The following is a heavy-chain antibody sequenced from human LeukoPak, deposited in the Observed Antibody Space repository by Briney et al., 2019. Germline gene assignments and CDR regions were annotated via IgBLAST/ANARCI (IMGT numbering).Heavy chain of an antibody. CDR2: ISGYNGYT. V-gene: IGHV1-18*01. D-gene: IGHD4-17*01. CDR1: GYTFTSYG. Sequence: ASVNVSCKASGYTFTSYGISWVREAPGQALEWMVWISGYNGYTHYAHNLQGRVTMTPDTSTSTAYMEQRSVRSADTAVYYCARAYGDYWFDPWGQGTLVTVSS. CDR3: ARAYGDYWFDP. J-gene: IGHJ5*02.